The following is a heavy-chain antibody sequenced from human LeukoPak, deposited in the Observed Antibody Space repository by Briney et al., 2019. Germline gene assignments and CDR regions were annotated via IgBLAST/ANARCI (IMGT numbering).Heavy chain of an antibody. CDR3: ARVLSGSWDWFDP. CDR1: GFTFSRYW. J-gene: IGHJ5*02. V-gene: IGHV3-74*01. D-gene: IGHD3-22*01. Sequence: GGSLRLSCAASGFTFSRYWIHWVRQAPGKGLGWVSRINPDGSTTTYADSVKGRCTISRDNVKNTVYLQMNSLRAEDTAVYYCARVLSGSWDWFDPWGQGTLVTVSS. CDR2: INPDGSTT.